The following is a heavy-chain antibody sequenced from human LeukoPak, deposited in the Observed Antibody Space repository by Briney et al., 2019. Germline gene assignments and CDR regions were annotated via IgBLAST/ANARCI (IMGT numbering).Heavy chain of an antibody. J-gene: IGHJ4*02. CDR3: ARDPSGSYSY. V-gene: IGHV1-18*01. CDR2: ISAYNGNT. Sequence: RXXPGQGLEXMGWISAYNGNTNYAQKLQGRVTMTTDTSTSTAYMELRSLRSDDTAVYYCARDPSGSYSYWGQGTLVTVSS. D-gene: IGHD1-26*01.